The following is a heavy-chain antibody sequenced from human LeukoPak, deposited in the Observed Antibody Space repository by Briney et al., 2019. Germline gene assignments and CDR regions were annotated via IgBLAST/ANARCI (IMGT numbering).Heavy chain of an antibody. Sequence: GGSLRLSCAASGFTFSNYWMNWVRQAPGKGLEWVANIKQDGSKNYYVESVKGRFTISRDNAKNSLYLQMNSLRAEDTAVYYCAREGNWNYFDYWGQGTLVTVSS. CDR2: IKQDGSKN. D-gene: IGHD1-20*01. CDR3: AREGNWNYFDY. J-gene: IGHJ4*02. CDR1: GFTFSNYW. V-gene: IGHV3-7*01.